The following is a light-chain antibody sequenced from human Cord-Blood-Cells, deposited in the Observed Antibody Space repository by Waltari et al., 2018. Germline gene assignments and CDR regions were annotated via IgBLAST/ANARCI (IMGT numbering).Light chain of an antibody. Sequence: QSALTQPASVSGSPGQSITIPCTGTSSVVGGYNYVSWYQQHPGKAPKLMIYDVSNRPSGVSNRVSGSKSGNTASLTISGLQAEDEADYYCSSYTSSSTLYVFGTGTKVTVL. CDR1: SSVVGGYNY. CDR3: SSYTSSSTLYV. CDR2: DVS. V-gene: IGLV2-14*03. J-gene: IGLJ1*01.